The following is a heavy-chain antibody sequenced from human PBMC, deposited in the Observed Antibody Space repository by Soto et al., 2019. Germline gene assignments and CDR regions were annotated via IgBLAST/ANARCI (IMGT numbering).Heavy chain of an antibody. D-gene: IGHD3-22*01. Sequence: SETLSLTCAVYGGSFSRYYWSWIRQPPGKGLEWIGEINHSGSTNYNPSLKRRGTIAVQTSKNQFSLKLSSVTDADPAVYYCARMKVVILRNADFDTWGQGTMVTVSS. CDR2: INHSGST. J-gene: IGHJ3*02. V-gene: IGHV4-34*01. CDR1: GGSFSRYY. CDR3: ARMKVVILRNADFDT.